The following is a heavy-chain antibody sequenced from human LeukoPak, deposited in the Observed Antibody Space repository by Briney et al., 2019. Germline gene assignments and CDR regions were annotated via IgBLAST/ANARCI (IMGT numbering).Heavy chain of an antibody. V-gene: IGHV5-51*01. CDR2: IYPGDSDT. Sequence: GESLKISCKASGYNFTNYWIGWVRQMPGKGLEWMGIIYPGDSDTRNSPSFQGQVTISVDKSISTAYLQWSSLKASDTAMYYCARLAAASTRPFDYRGQGTLVTVSS. J-gene: IGHJ4*02. CDR3: ARLAAASTRPFDY. CDR1: GYNFTNYW. D-gene: IGHD6-13*01.